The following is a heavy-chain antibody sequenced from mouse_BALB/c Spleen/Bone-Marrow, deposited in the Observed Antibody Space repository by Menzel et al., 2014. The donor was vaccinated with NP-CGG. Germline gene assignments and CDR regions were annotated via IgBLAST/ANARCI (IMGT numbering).Heavy chain of an antibody. CDR1: GFDFGRYW. CDR3: ARLGYYGYHDN. V-gene: IGHV4-2*02. CDR2: INSGSSTI. Sequence: EVKLMESGGGLVQPGGSLNLACVASGFDFGRYWMSWARQAPGKGLEWIGEINSGSSTINYSPSLKDKFIMSRDNAKNTLYLQMRKVRSEDTALYYCARLGYYGYHDNWGQGTTLTVSS. D-gene: IGHD1-2*01. J-gene: IGHJ2*01.